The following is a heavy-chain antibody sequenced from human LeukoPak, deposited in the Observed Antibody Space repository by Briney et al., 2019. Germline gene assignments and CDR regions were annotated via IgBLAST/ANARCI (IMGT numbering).Heavy chain of an antibody. J-gene: IGHJ6*02. CDR3: AKDGTPLGSGYNYYYGMDV. V-gene: IGHV3-30-3*01. D-gene: IGHD6-19*01. CDR2: ISYDGSNE. CDR1: GFTFSNNA. Sequence: GGSLRLSCAASGFTFSNNAMHWVCQAPGKGLEWVAIISYDGSNEYYGDSVKGRFTISRDNSKNTLYLQMSSLRAEDTAVYYCAKDGTPLGSGYNYYYGMDVWGQGTTVTVSS.